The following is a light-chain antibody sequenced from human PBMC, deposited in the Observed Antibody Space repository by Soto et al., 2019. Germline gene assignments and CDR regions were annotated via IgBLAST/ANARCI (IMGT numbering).Light chain of an antibody. Sequence: QSVLTQSPSASASLGASVKLTCTLSSGHSSYAIAWHQQQPEKGPRYLMKLNSDGSHSKGDGIPDRFSGSSSGAERYLPISSLQSEGEADYYCQTWGTGIWVFGGGTKLTVL. CDR3: QTWGTGIWV. CDR2: LNSDGSH. J-gene: IGLJ3*02. CDR1: SGHSSYA. V-gene: IGLV4-69*01.